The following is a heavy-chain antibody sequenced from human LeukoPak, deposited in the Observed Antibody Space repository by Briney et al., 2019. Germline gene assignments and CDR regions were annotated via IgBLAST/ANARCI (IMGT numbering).Heavy chain of an antibody. CDR2: ISPGGHTT. Sequence: PGGSLRLSCAASGFTFSDYHMNWIRQAPGKGLEWISYISPGGHTTYFADSVKGRFTLSRDNAKNSLSPQMNSLTAKDTAVYYCAAGRDITVAGPGGYFDYWGQGTLVTVSS. CDR3: AAGRDITVAGPGGYFDY. CDR1: GFTFSDYH. V-gene: IGHV3-11*01. J-gene: IGHJ4*02. D-gene: IGHD6-19*01.